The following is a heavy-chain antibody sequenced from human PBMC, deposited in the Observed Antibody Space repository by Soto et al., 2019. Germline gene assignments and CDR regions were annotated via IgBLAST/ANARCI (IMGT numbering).Heavy chain of an antibody. CDR2: IIDSGSST. CDR1: GFTFSSCA. Sequence: GGSLRLSCAASGFTFSSCAMGWVRQAPGKGLEWVSDIIDSGSSTYYADYVKGRFTISRDNSKSTLYLQMNSLRAEDTALYYCAKGRSYYYYYGVDVWGQGTTVTVSS. CDR3: AKGRSYYYYYGVDV. V-gene: IGHV3-23*01. J-gene: IGHJ6*02.